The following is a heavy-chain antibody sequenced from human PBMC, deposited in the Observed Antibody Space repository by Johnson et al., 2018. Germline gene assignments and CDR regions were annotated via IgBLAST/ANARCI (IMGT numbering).Heavy chain of an antibody. D-gene: IGHD3-22*01. CDR3: ARAPTYYYDSSGITGAFDI. J-gene: IGHJ3*02. V-gene: IGHV3-30-3*01. Sequence: QVELVQSGGGVVQPGRSLRLSCAASGFTFSIYSMHWVRQAPGKGLEWVALISSNQSYPDSVQGRFTISRDNSKNTLYLQMNSLRAEDPAVYYWARAPTYYYDSSGITGAFDIWGQGTMVTVSS. CDR2: ISSNQ. CDR1: GFTFSIYS.